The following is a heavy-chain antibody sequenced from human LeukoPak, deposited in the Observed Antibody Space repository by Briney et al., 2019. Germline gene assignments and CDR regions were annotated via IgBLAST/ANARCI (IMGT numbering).Heavy chain of an antibody. J-gene: IGHJ4*02. CDR3: ARQSHVWGPYY. CDR2: IYTSGST. CDR1: GGSISSYY. Sequence: PSETLSLTCTVSGGSISSYYWSWIRQPPGKGLEWIGYIYTSGSTNYNPSLKSRVTISVDTSKNQFSLKLSSVTAADTAVYYCARQSHVWGPYYWGQGTLVTVSS. D-gene: IGHD3-16*01. V-gene: IGHV4-4*09.